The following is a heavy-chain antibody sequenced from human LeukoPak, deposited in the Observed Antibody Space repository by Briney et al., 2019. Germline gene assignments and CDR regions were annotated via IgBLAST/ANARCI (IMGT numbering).Heavy chain of an antibody. CDR1: GYTFSDYY. CDR3: ARDRMGVGLRYFEIPVDP. Sequence: GASVKVSCKASGYTFSDYYMHWVRQAPGQGLEWMGRINPNTGGTNYAQKFQGRVTMTRDTSINTAYVELSRLRSDDTAVYYCARDRMGVGLRYFEIPVDPWGQGTLVTVSS. J-gene: IGHJ5*02. V-gene: IGHV1-2*06. D-gene: IGHD3-9*01. CDR2: INPNTGGT.